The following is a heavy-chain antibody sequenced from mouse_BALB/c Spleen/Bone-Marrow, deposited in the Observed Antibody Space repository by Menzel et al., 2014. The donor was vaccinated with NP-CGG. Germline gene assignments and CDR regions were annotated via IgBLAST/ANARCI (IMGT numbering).Heavy chain of an antibody. Sequence: VQLQQSGAELAKPGASVKMSCKASGYTFTSYWMHWVKQRPGQGLEWIGYINPNTGYPEYNQKFKDKATLTADKSSSTAYIILSSLTSEDSAVYYCAGRFTTGENAGDYWGQGTTLTVSS. CDR2: INPNTGYP. V-gene: IGHV1-7*01. D-gene: IGHD1-1*01. CDR3: AGRFTTGENAGDY. J-gene: IGHJ2*01. CDR1: GYTFTSYW.